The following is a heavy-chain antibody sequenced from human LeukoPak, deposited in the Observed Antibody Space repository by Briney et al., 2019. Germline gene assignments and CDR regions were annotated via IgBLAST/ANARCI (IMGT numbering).Heavy chain of an antibody. CDR1: GFTFSSHA. CDR2: LSGSGYNT. J-gene: IGHJ4*02. V-gene: IGHV3-23*01. CDR3: ASVMTTVV. Sequence: GGSLRLSCAASGFTFSSHALSWVRQAPGKGLEWVSSLSGSGYNTYYADSVKGRFTISRDNSKNTVYLQMNSLRAEDTAVYYCASVMTTVVWGQGTLVTVSS. D-gene: IGHD4-23*01.